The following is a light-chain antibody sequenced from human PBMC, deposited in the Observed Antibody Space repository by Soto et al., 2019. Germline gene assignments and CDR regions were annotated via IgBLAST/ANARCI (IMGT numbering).Light chain of an antibody. CDR1: QSVSSSY. Sequence: EIVLTQSPGILSLSPGERATLSCRASQSVSSSYLAWYQQKPGQAPRLLIYAASSRATGIPDRFSGSGSGTDITLTISRLEPEDFAVYYCQQYGSSPYTFGQGTKLEIK. CDR2: AAS. V-gene: IGKV3-20*01. J-gene: IGKJ2*01. CDR3: QQYGSSPYT.